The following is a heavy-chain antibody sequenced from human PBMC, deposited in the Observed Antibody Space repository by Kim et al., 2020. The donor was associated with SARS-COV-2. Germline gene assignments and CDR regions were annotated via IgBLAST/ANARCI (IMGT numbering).Heavy chain of an antibody. CDR1: GFTFAKFA. D-gene: IGHD2-21*02. V-gene: IGHV3-23*01. CDR3: AKLGDDLRLIVDR. CDR2: VTPGGPA. Sequence: GGSLRLSCATSGFTFAKFAMAWVRQAPGKGPEWVSGVTPGGPAYYADSVKGRFTMSKDKPNNMVYLQMSSLRVEDTAVYYCAKLGDDLRLIVDRWGQGT. J-gene: IGHJ5*02.